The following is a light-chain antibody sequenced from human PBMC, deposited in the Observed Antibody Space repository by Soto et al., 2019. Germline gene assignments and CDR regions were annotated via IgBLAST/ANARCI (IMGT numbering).Light chain of an antibody. J-gene: IGKJ4*01. CDR1: QNINKD. V-gene: IGKV1-33*01. CDR3: QEYDNLPLT. CDR2: DAS. Sequence: DIQMTQSPSSLSASVGDRVTITCQATQNINKDLNWYQQKPGKAPKLLIYDASDLETGVPSRFSGSGSGTDFTLTISSLQPEDIATYYCQEYDNLPLTFGGGTKVDIK.